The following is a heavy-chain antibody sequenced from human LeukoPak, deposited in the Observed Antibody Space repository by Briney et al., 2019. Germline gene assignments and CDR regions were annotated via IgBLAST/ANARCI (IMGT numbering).Heavy chain of an antibody. J-gene: IGHJ5*02. CDR2: INHSGST. CDR3: ARLPRIGMSIWFDP. D-gene: IGHD3-16*02. CDR1: GGSFSGYY. V-gene: IGHV4-34*01. Sequence: SETLSLTCAVYGGSFSGYYWSWIRQPPGKGLEWIGEINHSGSTYYNPSLKSRVTISVDTSKNQFSLKLSSVTAADTAVYYCARLPRIGMSIWFDPWGQGTLVTVSS.